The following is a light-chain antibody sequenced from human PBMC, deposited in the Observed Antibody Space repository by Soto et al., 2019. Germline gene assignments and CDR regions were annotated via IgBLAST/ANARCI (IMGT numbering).Light chain of an antibody. CDR2: GAS. Sequence: EIVMTEFPATLSVSPRESATLSCRASQNISSNLAWYQQKPGQAPRLLIYGASTRATIVSARFSGSGSGTEFTLTISGLQSDVLVDYYYQQYTSLPPTFGAGPKVEIK. CDR3: QQYTSLPPT. V-gene: IGKV3-15*01. J-gene: IGKJ4*01. CDR1: QNISSN.